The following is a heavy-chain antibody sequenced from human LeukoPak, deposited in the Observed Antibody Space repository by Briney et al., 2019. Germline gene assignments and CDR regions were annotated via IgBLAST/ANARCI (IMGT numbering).Heavy chain of an antibody. D-gene: IGHD3-22*01. CDR3: ARSGYYDGADY. CDR2: IYTSGST. V-gene: IGHV4-61*02. Sequence: PSETLSLTCTVSGGSISSGSYYWSWIRQPAGTGLEWIGRIYTSGSTNYNPSLKGRVTISVDTSKNQFSLKLSSVTAADTAVYYCARSGYYDGADYWGQGTLVTVSS. J-gene: IGHJ4*02. CDR1: GGSISSGSYY.